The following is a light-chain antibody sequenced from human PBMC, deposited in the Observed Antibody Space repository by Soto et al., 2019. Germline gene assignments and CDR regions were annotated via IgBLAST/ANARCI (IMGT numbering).Light chain of an antibody. CDR1: QSIKSY. CDR3: QQSFVTPRT. CDR2: DAT. V-gene: IGKV1-39*01. Sequence: DIQMTQSPSSLSASVGDRVNITCRASQSIKSYVNWYQHKPRKAPKLLIHDATSLHSGVPSRFSGSGSGTEFTLTISSLQPEDFATYYCQQSFVTPRTFGQGTKVDIK. J-gene: IGKJ1*01.